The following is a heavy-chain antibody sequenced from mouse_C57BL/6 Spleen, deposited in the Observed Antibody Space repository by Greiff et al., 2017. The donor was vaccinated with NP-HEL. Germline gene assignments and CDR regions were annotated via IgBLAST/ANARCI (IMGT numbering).Heavy chain of an antibody. CDR1: GFTFSSYA. J-gene: IGHJ1*03. Sequence: EVMLVESGEGLVKPGGSLKLSCAASGFTFSSYAMSWVRQTPEKRLEWVAYISSGGDYIYYADTVKGRFTISRDNARNTLYLQMSSLKSEDTAMYYCTRERITTVVRYFDVWGTGTTVTVSS. V-gene: IGHV5-9-1*02. D-gene: IGHD1-1*01. CDR3: TRERITTVVRYFDV. CDR2: ISSGGDYI.